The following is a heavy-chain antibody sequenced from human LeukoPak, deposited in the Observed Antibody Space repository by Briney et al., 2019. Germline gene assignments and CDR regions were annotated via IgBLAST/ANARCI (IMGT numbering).Heavy chain of an antibody. CDR1: GFTFSSYG. J-gene: IGHJ4*02. CDR3: ASGKTAMVDY. D-gene: IGHD5-18*01. CDR2: IWYDGSNK. V-gene: IGHV3-33*01. Sequence: GRSLRPSCAASGFTFSSYGMHWVRQAPGKGLEWVAVIWYDGSNKYYADSVKGRFTISRDNSKNTLYLQMNSLRAEDTAVYYCASGKTAMVDYWGQGTLVTVSS.